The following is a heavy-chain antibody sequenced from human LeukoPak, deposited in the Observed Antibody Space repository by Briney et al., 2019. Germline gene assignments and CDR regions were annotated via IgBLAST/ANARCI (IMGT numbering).Heavy chain of an antibody. V-gene: IGHV3-66*01. D-gene: IGHD4-23*01. CDR1: GFTVSSNY. J-gene: IGHJ6*02. Sequence: HPGGSLRLSCAASGFTVSSNYMSWVRQAPGKGLEWVSIIYRVGSTFYADSVEGRFTISRDNSKNTLYLQMNSLRVEDTAIYYCARDGGNNSWYGMDVWGQGTTVAVSS. CDR2: IYRVGST. CDR3: ARDGGNNSWYGMDV.